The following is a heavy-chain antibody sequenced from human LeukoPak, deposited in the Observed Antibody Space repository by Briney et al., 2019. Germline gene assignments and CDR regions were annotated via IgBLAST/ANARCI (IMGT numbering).Heavy chain of an antibody. Sequence: PGGSLRLSCAASGFTFSNNWMHWVRQAPGKGLVRVSRVNSDGRTTTYADSVKGRFTISRDNAKNTLYLQMNSLRAEDTAVYYCAMIKEGWGQGTLVTVSS. J-gene: IGHJ4*02. CDR2: VNSDGRTT. CDR3: AMIKEG. V-gene: IGHV3-74*01. CDR1: GFTFSNNW. D-gene: IGHD3-22*01.